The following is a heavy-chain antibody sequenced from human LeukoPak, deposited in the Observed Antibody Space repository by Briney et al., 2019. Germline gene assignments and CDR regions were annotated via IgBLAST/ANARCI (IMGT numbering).Heavy chain of an antibody. J-gene: IGHJ4*02. CDR1: GYTFTSNY. V-gene: IGHV1-46*01. Sequence: ASVKVSCKAFGYTFTSNYMHWVRQAPGQGPEWIGVISPSGGSTTYAQKFQGRVTLTRDMSTSTDYLELSSLRSEDTAVYYCARVSGYDWESFYDYWGQGTLVTVSS. CDR2: ISPSGGST. CDR3: ARVSGYDWESFYDY. D-gene: IGHD5-12*01.